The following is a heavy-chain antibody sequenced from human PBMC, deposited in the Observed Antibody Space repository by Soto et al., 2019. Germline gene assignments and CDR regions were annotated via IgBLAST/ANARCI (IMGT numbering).Heavy chain of an antibody. CDR2: IWYDGSNK. CDR1: GFTFSSYG. D-gene: IGHD1-20*01. J-gene: IGHJ5*02. Sequence: QVQLVESGGGVVQPGRSLRLSCAASGFTFSSYGMHWVRQAPGKGLEWVAVIWYDGSNKYYADSVKGRFTISRDNSKTTLYLQMNSLRGEDRAVYYCARDGQRYNWKAWFDPWGQGTLVTFSS. V-gene: IGHV3-33*01. CDR3: ARDGQRYNWKAWFDP.